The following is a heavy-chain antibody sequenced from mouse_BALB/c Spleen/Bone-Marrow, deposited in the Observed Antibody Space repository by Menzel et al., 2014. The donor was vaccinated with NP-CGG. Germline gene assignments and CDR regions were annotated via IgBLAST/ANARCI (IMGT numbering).Heavy chain of an antibody. D-gene: IGHD2-3*01. CDR1: GYTFTDYN. Sequence: EVQLQQSGPELVKPGASVKISCKASGYTFTDYNMHWVKQSHGKSLEWIGYIYPYNGGTGYNQKFKSKVTLTVDNSSSTAYMELRSLTSEDSAVYYCARLDGYYGAMDYWGQGTSVTVSS. CDR3: ARLDGYYGAMDY. J-gene: IGHJ4*01. V-gene: IGHV1S29*02. CDR2: IYPYNGGT.